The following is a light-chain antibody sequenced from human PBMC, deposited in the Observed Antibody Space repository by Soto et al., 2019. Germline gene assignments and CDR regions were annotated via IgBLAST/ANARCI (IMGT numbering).Light chain of an antibody. Sequence: EIVLTQSPATLSLSPGERATLSRRASQSVSSYLAWYQQKPGQAPRLLIYDASNRATSIPARFSGSGSGTDFTLTISSLEPEDFAVYYCQQRSNWPPSITFGQGTRLEIK. J-gene: IGKJ5*01. CDR3: QQRSNWPPSIT. CDR2: DAS. V-gene: IGKV3-11*01. CDR1: QSVSSY.